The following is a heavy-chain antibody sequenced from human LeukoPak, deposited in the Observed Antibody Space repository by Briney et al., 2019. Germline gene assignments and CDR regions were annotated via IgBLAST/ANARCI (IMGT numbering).Heavy chain of an antibody. Sequence: GGSLRLSCAAFRFIFSTYGMHWVRQAPGKGPEWVTFMQYDGSEEYYADSVKGRFTISRDNSKNTLYLQMGSLRGEDTAVYYCAGKAAAYYFVYWGQGTLVTVSS. D-gene: IGHD2-2*01. CDR2: MQYDGSEE. CDR1: RFIFSTYG. CDR3: AGKAAAYYFVY. V-gene: IGHV3-30*02. J-gene: IGHJ4*02.